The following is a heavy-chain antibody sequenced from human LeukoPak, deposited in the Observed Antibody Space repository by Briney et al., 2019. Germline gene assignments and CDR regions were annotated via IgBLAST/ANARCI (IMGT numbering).Heavy chain of an antibody. CDR1: GGSISSYY. Sequence: SETLSLTCTVPGGSISSYYWSWIRQPPGKGPEWSGYIYYSGSINYNPSLKSRVTISVDTSKNQSALKLSSVTAADTAVYYCARAQVLWFGESRKYYFDYWGQGTLVTVSS. D-gene: IGHD3-10*01. CDR3: ARAQVLWFGESRKYYFDY. J-gene: IGHJ4*02. CDR2: IYYSGSI. V-gene: IGHV4-59*01.